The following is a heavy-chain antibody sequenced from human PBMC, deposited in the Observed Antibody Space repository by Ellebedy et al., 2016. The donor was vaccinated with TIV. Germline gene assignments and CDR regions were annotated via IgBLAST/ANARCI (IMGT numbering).Heavy chain of an antibody. CDR3: ARVFRSYGMDV. Sequence: GGSLRLXXAASGFTFDESAMHWVRQAPGKGLEWVSGINWNSVSIAYADSVRGRFTISRDNAKNSLYLQMNSLRAEDTAVYYCARVFRSYGMDVWGQGTTVTVSS. J-gene: IGHJ6*02. CDR1: GFTFDESA. CDR2: INWNSVSI. V-gene: IGHV3-9*01. D-gene: IGHD3-16*01.